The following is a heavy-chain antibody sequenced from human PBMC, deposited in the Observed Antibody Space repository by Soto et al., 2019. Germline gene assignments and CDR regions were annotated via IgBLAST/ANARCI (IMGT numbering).Heavy chain of an antibody. J-gene: IGHJ6*02. D-gene: IGHD6-25*01. CDR2: IGTAGDT. CDR3: ARGGVSGPPNYYYGMDV. Sequence: PGGSLRLSCGASGFTFSSYDMHWVRQATGKGLEWVSAIGTAGDTYYPGSVKGRFTISRENAKNSLYLQMNSLRAGDTAVYYCARGGVSGPPNYYYGMDVWGQGTTVTVSS. V-gene: IGHV3-13*01. CDR1: GFTFSSYD.